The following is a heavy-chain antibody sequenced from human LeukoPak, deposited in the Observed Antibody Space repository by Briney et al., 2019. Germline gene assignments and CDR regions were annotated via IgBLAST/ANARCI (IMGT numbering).Heavy chain of an antibody. CDR3: TRDALFGSGRTHLDF. CDR1: EFTFNRYW. D-gene: IGHD3-10*01. V-gene: IGHV3-7*04. Sequence: GGSLRLSCAASEFTFNRYWMSWVRQAPGKGLQWVAIIKQDGSEAHYVDSVKGRFTISRDNAKNSLSLQMNSLNVDDTGVYFCTRDALFGSGRTHLDFWSQGTLVSVSS. J-gene: IGHJ4*02. CDR2: IKQDGSEA.